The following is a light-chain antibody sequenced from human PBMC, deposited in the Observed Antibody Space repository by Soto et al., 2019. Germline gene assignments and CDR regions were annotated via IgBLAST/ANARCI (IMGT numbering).Light chain of an antibody. CDR1: QGITST. J-gene: IGKJ4*01. Sequence: IPLTQSPSSLSASVGDRVTITCRASQGITSTLAWYQQSPGKPPKLLIYNGTSLESGVPSRFSGSASGTDFALTISSLQPEDFATYYCQQFHSYPLTFGGGTKVEI. V-gene: IGKV1-13*02. CDR2: NGT. CDR3: QQFHSYPLT.